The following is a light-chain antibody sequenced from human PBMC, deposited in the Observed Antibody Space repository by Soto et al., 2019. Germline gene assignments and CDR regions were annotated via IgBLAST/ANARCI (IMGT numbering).Light chain of an antibody. Sequence: DIVMTQSPDSLAVYLGERATINCKSSQSVLYSSNNKNYLAWYQQRPGQPPKLLIYWASTRESGVPDRFSGSGSGTDFTLTITSLQAEDVAVYYCQQYESTPPTFGQGNKLEIK. CDR3: QQYESTPPT. CDR1: QSVLYSSNNKNY. J-gene: IGKJ2*01. V-gene: IGKV4-1*01. CDR2: WAS.